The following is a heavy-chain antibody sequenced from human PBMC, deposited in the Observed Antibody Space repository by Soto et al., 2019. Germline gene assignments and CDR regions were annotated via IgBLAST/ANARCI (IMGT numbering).Heavy chain of an antibody. CDR1: GLSFNIYW. CDR3: AGGMAGLDV. Sequence: DVQLVESGGGVVQPGGSLRLSCAAYGLSFNIYWMHWVRQVPGKGLVWLARINSDGSHTIYVDSVKGRFTISRDNAKNTVFLQMDSLRDEDTGVYYGAGGMAGLDVWGQGTTVTVSS. J-gene: IGHJ6*02. V-gene: IGHV3-74*01. CDR2: INSDGSHT.